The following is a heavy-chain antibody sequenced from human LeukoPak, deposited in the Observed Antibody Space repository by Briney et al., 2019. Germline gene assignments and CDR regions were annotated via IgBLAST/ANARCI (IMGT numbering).Heavy chain of an antibody. V-gene: IGHV3-48*02. D-gene: IGHD2-21*02. CDR1: GFTFSSYS. Sequence: GGSLRLSCAASGFTFSSYSMNWVRQAPGKGLEWVSYISSSSSTIYYADSVKGRFTISRDNAKNSLYLQMNSLRDEDTAVYYCARPLAYCGGDCYPGVGYWGQGTLVTVSS. J-gene: IGHJ4*02. CDR3: ARPLAYCGGDCYPGVGY. CDR2: ISSSSSTI.